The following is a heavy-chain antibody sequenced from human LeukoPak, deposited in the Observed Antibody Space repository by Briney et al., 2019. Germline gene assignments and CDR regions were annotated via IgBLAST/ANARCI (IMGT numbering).Heavy chain of an antibody. V-gene: IGHV3-33*01. CDR2: IWYDGSNK. Sequence: GESLKISCAASGFTFSSYGMHWVRQAPGKGLEWVAVIWYDGSNKYYADSVKGRFTISRDNSKNTLYLQMNSLRAEDTAVHYCAREVQYYDSSGYQGVDYWGQGTLVTVSS. CDR1: GFTFSSYG. CDR3: AREVQYYDSSGYQGVDY. J-gene: IGHJ4*02. D-gene: IGHD3-22*01.